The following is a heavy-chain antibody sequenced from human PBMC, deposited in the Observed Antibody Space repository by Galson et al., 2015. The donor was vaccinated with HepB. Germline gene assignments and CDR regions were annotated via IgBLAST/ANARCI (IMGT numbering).Heavy chain of an antibody. Sequence: SLRLSCAASGFTFSSYGVHWVRQAPGKGLEWVAVISYDGSNKYYADSVKGRFTISRDNSKNTLYLQMNSLRAEDTAVYYCAKDAPTHDFWSGLSNGMDVWGQGTTVTVSS. CDR1: GFTFSSYG. J-gene: IGHJ6*02. D-gene: IGHD3-3*01. V-gene: IGHV3-30*18. CDR2: ISYDGSNK. CDR3: AKDAPTHDFWSGLSNGMDV.